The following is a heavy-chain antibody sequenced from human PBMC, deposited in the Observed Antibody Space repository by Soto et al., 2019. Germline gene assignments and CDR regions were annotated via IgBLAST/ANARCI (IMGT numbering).Heavy chain of an antibody. Sequence: QVQLVESGGGVVQPGRSLRLSCAASGFTFSSYAMHWVRQAPGKGLEWVAVISYDGSNKYYADSVKGRFTISRDNSKNTLYLQMNSLRAEDTAVYYCARAIAVTDLNFDYWGQGTLVTVSS. J-gene: IGHJ4*02. CDR3: ARAIAVTDLNFDY. V-gene: IGHV3-30-3*01. CDR2: ISYDGSNK. CDR1: GFTFSSYA. D-gene: IGHD2-21*01.